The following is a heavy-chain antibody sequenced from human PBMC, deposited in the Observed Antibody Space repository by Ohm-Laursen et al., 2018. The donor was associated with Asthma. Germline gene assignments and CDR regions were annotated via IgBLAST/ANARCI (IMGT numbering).Heavy chain of an antibody. CDR1: GFTFSDYY. V-gene: IGHV3-11*06. Sequence: GSLRLSCAAPGFTFSDYYMSWIRQAPGKGLEWVSYISSSSSYTNYADSVKGRFTISRDNAKNSLYLQMNSLRAEDTAVYYCARIYDSSRKGAFDIWGQGTMVTVSS. CDR2: ISSSSSYT. CDR3: ARIYDSSRKGAFDI. J-gene: IGHJ3*02. D-gene: IGHD3-22*01.